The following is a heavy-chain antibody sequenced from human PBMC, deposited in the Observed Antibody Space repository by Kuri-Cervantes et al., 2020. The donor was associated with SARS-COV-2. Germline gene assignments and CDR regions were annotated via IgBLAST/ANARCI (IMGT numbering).Heavy chain of an antibody. D-gene: IGHD2-15*01. J-gene: IGHJ6*02. Sequence: ESLKISCAVYGGSFSDYYWNWIRQPPGKGLEWIGEINHSGSTNYNPSLKSRVTISVDTSKNQFSLKLSSVTAADTAVYYCARDLVVVAATPDYYYYGMDVWGQGTTVTVSS. V-gene: IGHV4-34*01. CDR3: ARDLVVVAATPDYYYYGMDV. CDR2: INHSGST. CDR1: GGSFSDYY.